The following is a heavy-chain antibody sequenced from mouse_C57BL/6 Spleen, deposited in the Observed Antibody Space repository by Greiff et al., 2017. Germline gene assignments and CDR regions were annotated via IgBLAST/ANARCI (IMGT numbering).Heavy chain of an antibody. CDR1: GYTFTSYT. CDR2: INPSSGYT. J-gene: IGHJ2*01. V-gene: IGHV1-4*01. D-gene: IGHD2-3*01. CDR3: ERCFYDGYYYFDY. Sequence: QVQLQQSGAELARPGASVKMSCKASGYTFTSYTMHWVKQRPGQGLEWIGYINPSSGYTKYNQKFQDKATLTADKSSSTAYMQLSSLTSEDSAVYYCERCFYDGYYYFDYWGQGTTLTVSS.